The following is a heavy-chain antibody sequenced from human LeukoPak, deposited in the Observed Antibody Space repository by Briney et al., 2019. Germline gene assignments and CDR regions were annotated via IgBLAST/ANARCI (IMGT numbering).Heavy chain of an antibody. Sequence: GGSLRLSCAASGFTFSGSAMHWVRQAPGKGLEWVGRIRSKANSYATAYAASVKGRFTISRDDSKNTAYLQMNSLKTEDTAVYYCTRGGRYSSSWVYYYYMDVWGKGTTVTVSS. D-gene: IGHD6-13*01. CDR1: GFTFSGSA. J-gene: IGHJ6*03. CDR3: TRGGRYSSSWVYYYYMDV. V-gene: IGHV3-73*01. CDR2: IRSKANSYAT.